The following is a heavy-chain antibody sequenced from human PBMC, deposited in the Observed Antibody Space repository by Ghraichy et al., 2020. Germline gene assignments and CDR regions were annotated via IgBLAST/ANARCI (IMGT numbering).Heavy chain of an antibody. J-gene: IGHJ4*02. CDR2: IYTSGST. CDR1: GGSISSGSYY. D-gene: IGHD6-13*01. Sequence: SQTLSLTCTVSGGSISSGSYYWSWIRQPAGKGLEWIGRIYTSGSTNYNPSLKSRVTISVDTSKNQFSLKLSSVTAADTAVYYCARVDSSSWSEVFDYWGQGTLVTVSS. V-gene: IGHV4-61*02. CDR3: ARVDSSSWSEVFDY.